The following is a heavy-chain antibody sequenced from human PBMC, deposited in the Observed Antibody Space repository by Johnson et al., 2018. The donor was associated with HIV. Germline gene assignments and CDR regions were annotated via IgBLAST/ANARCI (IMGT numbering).Heavy chain of an antibody. J-gene: IGHJ3*02. CDR1: GFTVSSNY. CDR2: IYSGGST. V-gene: IGHV3-66*02. D-gene: IGHD1-26*01. CDR3: AKDEALGWELDPDASDI. Sequence: MLLVESGGGLVQPGGSLRLSCAASGFTVSSNYMSWVRQAPGKGLEWVSVIYSGGSTYYADSVKGRFTISRDNSKNTLYLQMNSLRAEDTAVYYCAKDEALGWELDPDASDIWGQGTMVTVSS.